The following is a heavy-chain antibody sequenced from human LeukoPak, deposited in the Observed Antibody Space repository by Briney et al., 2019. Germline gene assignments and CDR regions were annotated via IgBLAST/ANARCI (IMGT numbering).Heavy chain of an antibody. CDR2: ITRNANT. J-gene: IGHJ5*02. V-gene: IGHV4-34*01. CDR3: ARFPVLDTAMA. Sequence: SETLSLTCAVYTGPFSGYYWAWIRQPPGEGLEWIGEITRNANTKYNPSLESRVIISVDTSKNQFSLKLNSVTAADTAVYYCARFPVLDTAMAWGQGTQVTVSS. D-gene: IGHD5-18*01. CDR1: TGPFSGYY.